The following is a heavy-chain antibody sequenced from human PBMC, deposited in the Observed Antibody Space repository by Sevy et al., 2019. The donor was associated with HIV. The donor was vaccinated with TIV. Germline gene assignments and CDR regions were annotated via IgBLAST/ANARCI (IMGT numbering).Heavy chain of an antibody. J-gene: IGHJ4*02. CDR2: FDPEDGET. Sequence: ASVKVSCKVSGYTLTELSMHWVRQAPGKGLEWMGGFDPEDGETIYAQKFQGRVTMTEDTSTDTAYMELSSLRSEDTAVYYCATDFGGSGSYSPDYWGQGTLVTVSS. CDR3: ATDFGGSGSYSPDY. V-gene: IGHV1-24*01. CDR1: GYTLTELS. D-gene: IGHD1-26*01.